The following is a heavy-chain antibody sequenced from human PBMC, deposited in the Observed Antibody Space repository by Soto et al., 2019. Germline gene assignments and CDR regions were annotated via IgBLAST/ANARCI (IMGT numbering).Heavy chain of an antibody. CDR2: MNPNSGNT. V-gene: IGHV1-8*01. D-gene: IGHD4-17*01. Sequence: ASVKVSCKASGYTFTSYDINWVRQATGQGLEWMGWMNPNSGNTGYAQKFQGRVTMTRNTSISTAYMELSSLRSEDTAVYYCARRGTTVNHYYYYYGMDVWGQGTRVTVSS. CDR1: GYTFTSYD. CDR3: ARRGTTVNHYYYYYGMDV. J-gene: IGHJ6*02.